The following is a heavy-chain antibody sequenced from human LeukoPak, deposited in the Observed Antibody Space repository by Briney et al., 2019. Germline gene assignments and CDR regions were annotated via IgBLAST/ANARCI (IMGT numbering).Heavy chain of an antibody. J-gene: IGHJ4*02. V-gene: IGHV3-21*01. D-gene: IGHD3-10*01. Sequence: GGSLRLSCAASGFTFSSYSMNWVRQAPGKGLEWVSSISSSSSYIYYADSVKGRFTSSRDNAKNSMYLQMNRLRAEDTAVYYCARFALNYCSGSYYNTPDWGQGTLVTVSS. CDR2: ISSSSSYI. CDR3: ARFALNYCSGSYYNTPD. CDR1: GFTFSSYS.